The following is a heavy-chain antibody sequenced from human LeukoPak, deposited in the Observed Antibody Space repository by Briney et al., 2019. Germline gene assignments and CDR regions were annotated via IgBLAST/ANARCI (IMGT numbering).Heavy chain of an antibody. V-gene: IGHV5-51*01. D-gene: IGHD1-1*01. CDR3: ARLTNTSFDY. J-gene: IGHJ4*02. CDR1: GYKFSNFW. CDR2: IYPGDSDT. Sequence: GESLKISCKGSGYKFSNFWIGWVRQMPGKGLEWMGIIYPGDSDTRYSPSFQGQVTISADKSISTAYLQWSSLKASDTAMYYCARLTNTSFDYWGQGTLVTVAS.